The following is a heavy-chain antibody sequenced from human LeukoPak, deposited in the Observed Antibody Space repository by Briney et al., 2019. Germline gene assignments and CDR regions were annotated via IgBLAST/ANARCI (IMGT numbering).Heavy chain of an antibody. CDR3: ARTYGDYLDY. CDR2: IYTSGST. V-gene: IGHV4-4*07. Sequence: SETLSLTCSVSADSISSYYWSWIRQPAGKGLEWIGRIYTSGSTSYNPSLKSRVTMSIDTSKNQFSLKLSSVTAADTAVYYCARTYGDYLDYWGQGTLVTVSS. CDR1: ADSISSYY. J-gene: IGHJ4*02. D-gene: IGHD4-17*01.